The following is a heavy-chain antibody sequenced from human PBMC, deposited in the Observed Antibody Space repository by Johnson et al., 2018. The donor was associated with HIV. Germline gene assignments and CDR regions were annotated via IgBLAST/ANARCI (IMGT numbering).Heavy chain of an antibody. CDR1: GFVFSDYV. Sequence: VQLVESGGGVVQPGGSLRLSCAASGFVFSDYVMHWVRQAPGKGLDWVTFIRYAGSGKYYADSVNGRFTTSSHNSKNTLYLQINSQKTEDTALYYCTTDVPGGPYYNAFDIWGQGTMVTVSS. CDR2: IRYAGSGK. J-gene: IGHJ3*02. D-gene: IGHD1-26*01. CDR3: TTDVPGGPYYNAFDI. V-gene: IGHV3-30*02.